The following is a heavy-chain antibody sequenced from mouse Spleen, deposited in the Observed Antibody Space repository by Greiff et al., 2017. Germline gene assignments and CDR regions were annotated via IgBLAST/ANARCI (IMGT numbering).Heavy chain of an antibody. D-gene: IGHD4-1*01. CDR3: AREEVNWVTWFAY. Sequence: QVQLQQPGAELVKPGASVKLSCKASGYTFTSYWMHWVKQRPGQGLEWIGMIHPNSGSTNYNEKFKSKATLTVDKSSSTAYMQLSSLTSEDSAVYYCAREEVNWVTWFAYWGQGTLVTVSA. J-gene: IGHJ3*01. CDR1: GYTFTSYW. CDR2: IHPNSGST. V-gene: IGHV1-64*01.